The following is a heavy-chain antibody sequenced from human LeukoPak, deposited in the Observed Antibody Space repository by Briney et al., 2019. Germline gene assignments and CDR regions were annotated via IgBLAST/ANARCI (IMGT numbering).Heavy chain of an antibody. D-gene: IGHD2-8*01. Sequence: GASVKVSCKASGYTFTGYYMHWVRQAPGQGLEWMGWINPNSGGTNYAQKFQGRVTMTRDTSISTAYMELSRLRSDDTAVYYCAGSLGYCTSNVCYLRGQGTLVTVSS. CDR2: INPNSGGT. V-gene: IGHV1-2*02. CDR1: GYTFTGYY. CDR3: AGSLGYCTSNVCYL. J-gene: IGHJ4*02.